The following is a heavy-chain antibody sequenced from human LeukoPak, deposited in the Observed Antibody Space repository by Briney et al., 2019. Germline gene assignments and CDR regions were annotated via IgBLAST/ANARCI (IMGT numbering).Heavy chain of an antibody. D-gene: IGHD6-19*01. CDR1: GGSISSYY. V-gene: IGHV4-59*08. CDR3: ARQYSSGWYGDDWFDP. Sequence: SETLSLACTVSGGSISSYYWSWIRQPPGKGLEWIGYIYYSGSTNYNPSLKSRVTISVDTSKNQFSLKLSSVTAADTAVYYCARQYSSGWYGDDWFDPWGQGTLVTVSS. J-gene: IGHJ5*02. CDR2: IYYSGST.